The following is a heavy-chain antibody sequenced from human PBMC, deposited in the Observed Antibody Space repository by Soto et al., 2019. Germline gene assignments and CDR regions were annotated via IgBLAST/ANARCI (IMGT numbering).Heavy chain of an antibody. D-gene: IGHD5-18*01. CDR1: GGTFSSYA. CDR3: ARDLYTAMVDYYYYGMDV. Sequence: SVKVSCKASGGTFSSYASSWVRQAPGQGLEWMGGIIPIFGTANYAQKFQGRVTITADESTSTAYMELSSLRSEDTAVYYCARDLYTAMVDYYYYGMDVWGQGTTVTVSS. J-gene: IGHJ6*02. V-gene: IGHV1-69*13. CDR2: IIPIFGTA.